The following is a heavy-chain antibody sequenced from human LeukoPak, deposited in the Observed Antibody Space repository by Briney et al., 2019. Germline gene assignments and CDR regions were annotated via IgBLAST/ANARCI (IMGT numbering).Heavy chain of an antibody. J-gene: IGHJ3*02. Sequence: ASVKVSCKASGGTFSSYAISWVRQAPGQGLEWMGRIIPILGIANYAQKFQGRVTITADKSTSTAYMELSSLRSEDTAVYYCARLVGYNYAFDIWGQGTMVTVSS. V-gene: IGHV1-69*04. CDR3: ARLVGYNYAFDI. D-gene: IGHD5-24*01. CDR1: GGTFSSYA. CDR2: IIPILGIA.